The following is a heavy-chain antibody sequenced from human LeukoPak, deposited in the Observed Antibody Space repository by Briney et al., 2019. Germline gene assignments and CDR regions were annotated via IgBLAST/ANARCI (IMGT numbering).Heavy chain of an antibody. CDR1: GFTFDDYA. D-gene: IGHD3-22*01. V-gene: IGHV3-53*01. Sequence: GGSLRLSCVASGFTFDDYAMHWVRQAPGKGLEWVSVIYSGGSTYYADSVKGRFTISRDNSKDTLYLQMNSLRAEDTAVYYCASAQNYDSSGLDYWGQGTLVTVSS. CDR3: ASAQNYDSSGLDY. CDR2: IYSGGST. J-gene: IGHJ4*02.